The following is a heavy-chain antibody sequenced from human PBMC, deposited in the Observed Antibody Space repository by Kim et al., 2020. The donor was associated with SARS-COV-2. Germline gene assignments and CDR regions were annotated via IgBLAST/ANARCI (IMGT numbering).Heavy chain of an antibody. V-gene: IGHV3-30*18. CDR2: ISYDGSNK. Sequence: GGSLRLSCAASGFTFSSYGMHWVRQAPGKGLEWVAVISYDGSNKYYADSVKGRFTISRDNSKNTLYLQMNSLRAEDTAVYYCAKDRELRYFDWLSDYGMDVWGQGTTVTVSS. CDR3: AKDRELRYFDWLSDYGMDV. J-gene: IGHJ6*02. D-gene: IGHD3-9*01. CDR1: GFTFSSYG.